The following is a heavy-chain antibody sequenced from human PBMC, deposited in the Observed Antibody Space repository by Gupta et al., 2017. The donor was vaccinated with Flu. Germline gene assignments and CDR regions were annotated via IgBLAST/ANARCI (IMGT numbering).Heavy chain of an antibody. CDR1: GFTFSRFT. CDR3: ARVGDDARGYYPM. Sequence: SCVVSGFTFSRFTMHWVRQAPGKGLEWVAVIWYQGYNIYYADSVKGRFTISRDDSKNTLYLQMNSLRVEDTATYYCARVGDDARGYYPMWGQGTVVTVSS. V-gene: IGHV3-33*01. J-gene: IGHJ1*01. D-gene: IGHD3-22*01. CDR2: IWYQGYNI.